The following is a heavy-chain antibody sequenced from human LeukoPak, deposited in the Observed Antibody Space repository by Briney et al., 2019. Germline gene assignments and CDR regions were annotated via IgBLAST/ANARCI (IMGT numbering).Heavy chain of an antibody. CDR1: GGSISSSSYY. Sequence: SETLSLTCTVSGGSISSSSYYWGWIRQPPGKGLEWIGSVYYSGSTYYNPSLKSRVTISVDTSKNQFSLKLSSVTAADTAVYYCARHHDYGDYVDYWGQGTLVTVSS. V-gene: IGHV4-39*01. D-gene: IGHD4-17*01. CDR2: VYYSGST. J-gene: IGHJ4*02. CDR3: ARHHDYGDYVDY.